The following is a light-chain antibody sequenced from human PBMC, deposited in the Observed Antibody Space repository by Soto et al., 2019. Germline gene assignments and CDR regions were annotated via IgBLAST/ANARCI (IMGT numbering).Light chain of an antibody. CDR1: QNIDNW. J-gene: IGKJ2*01. CDR3: QQADRFPHT. V-gene: IGKV1-12*01. CDR2: GAS. Sequence: DIQMTQSPSLVSASIGDRVTITCRASQNIDNWLAWYQQKPGRAPKLLISGASTLQTGVPSRFSASGSGTEFTLNISSLQPEDFATYYCQQADRFPHTFGQGTKTGDQT.